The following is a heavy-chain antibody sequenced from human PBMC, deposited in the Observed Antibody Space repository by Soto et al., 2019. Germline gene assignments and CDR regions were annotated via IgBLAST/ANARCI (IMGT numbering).Heavy chain of an antibody. V-gene: IGHV1-18*01. CDR2: STHTGNT. D-gene: IGHD1-26*01. Sequence: ASVKVSCKTSGYAFPHYVINWVRQAPGHGLEWMGFSTHTGNTNYAQNFQGRVVLTTDTSTSTAYMEVTSLRSDDTAVYYCARSGEPTLDYWG. CDR3: ARSGEPTLDY. J-gene: IGHJ4*01. CDR1: GYAFPHYV.